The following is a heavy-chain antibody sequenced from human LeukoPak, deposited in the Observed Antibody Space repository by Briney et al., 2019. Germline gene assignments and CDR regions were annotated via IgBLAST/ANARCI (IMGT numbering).Heavy chain of an antibody. CDR3: ARPFGSSGSNSASFGY. D-gene: IGHD6-19*01. Sequence: GGSLRLSCAASGFTFSSYSMNWVRQAPGKGLEWVSSISSSSSYIYYADSVKGRFTISRDNAKNSLYLQMNSPRAEDTAVYYCARPFGSSGSNSASFGYWGQGTLVTVSS. V-gene: IGHV3-21*01. CDR1: GFTFSSYS. J-gene: IGHJ4*02. CDR2: ISSSSSYI.